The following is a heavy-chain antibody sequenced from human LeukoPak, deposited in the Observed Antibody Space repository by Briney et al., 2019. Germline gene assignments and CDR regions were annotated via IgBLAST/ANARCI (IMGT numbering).Heavy chain of an antibody. CDR3: ARVRYSGYEYDDY. D-gene: IGHD5-12*01. V-gene: IGHV4-39*01. CDR2: IYYSGST. J-gene: IGHJ4*02. Sequence: SETLSLTCTVSGGSISSSSYYWGWIRQPPGKGLEWIGSIYYSGSTYYNPSLKSRVTISVDTSKNQFSLKLSSVTAADTAVYYCARVRYSGYEYDDYWGQGTLVTVSS. CDR1: GGSISSSSYY.